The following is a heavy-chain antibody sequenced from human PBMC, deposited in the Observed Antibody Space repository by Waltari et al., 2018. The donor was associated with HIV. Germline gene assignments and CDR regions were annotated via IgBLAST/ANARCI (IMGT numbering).Heavy chain of an antibody. J-gene: IGHJ4*02. CDR3: ARYYCSGGSCSDY. Sequence: QVQLQESGPGLVKPSQTLSLTCTVSGGSISSGSYYWSWIRQPAGKGLEWIGRIYPSGSTNYNPSHESRVTISVDTAQNQFSLKLSSGTAADTAVYYCARYYCSGGSCSDYWGQGTLVTVSS. V-gene: IGHV4-61*02. CDR1: GGSISSGSYY. D-gene: IGHD2-15*01. CDR2: IYPSGST.